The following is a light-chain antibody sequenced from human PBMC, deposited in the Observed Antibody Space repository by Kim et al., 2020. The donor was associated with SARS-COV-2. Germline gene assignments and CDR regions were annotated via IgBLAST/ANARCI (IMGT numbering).Light chain of an antibody. CDR3: QTWDSITVV. V-gene: IGLV3-1*01. CDR2: QNS. J-gene: IGLJ2*01. CDR1: KLGDKY. Sequence: VTPDQTASITCARDKLGDKYACWYQQKPDQSPVLGIYQNSKRPSGIPDRFSGSNSGHTATLTISRTQAMNEAGYYCQTWDSITVVFGGGTQLTVL.